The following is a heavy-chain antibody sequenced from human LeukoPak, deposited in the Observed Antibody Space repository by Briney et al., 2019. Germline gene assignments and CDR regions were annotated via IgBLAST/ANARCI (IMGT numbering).Heavy chain of an antibody. CDR2: IWYDGTTK. J-gene: IGHJ4*02. D-gene: IGHD5-18*01. CDR3: AKDDVGDTAMLRV. V-gene: IGHV3-33*06. CDR1: GFDFNNYG. Sequence: GRSLRLSCAASGFDFNNYGMHWVRQAPGKGLEWVAVIWYDGTTKYNADSVKGRFIISRDNSKNTLDLQMNSLRVEDTAVYYCAKDDVGDTAMLRVWGQGTLVTVSS.